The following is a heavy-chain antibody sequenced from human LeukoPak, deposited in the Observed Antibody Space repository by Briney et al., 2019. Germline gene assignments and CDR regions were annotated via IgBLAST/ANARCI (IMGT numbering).Heavy chain of an antibody. V-gene: IGHV3-30*14. D-gene: IGHD3-16*02. CDR2: ISNDGSNK. Sequence: GGSLRLSCAASGFTFSSYAMHWVRQAPGKGLEGVAVISNDGSNKYYADSVKGRFTISRDNSKNTLYLQMNSLRAEDTAVYYCVIVVGAFDIWGQGTMVTVSP. J-gene: IGHJ3*02. CDR3: VIVVGAFDI. CDR1: GFTFSSYA.